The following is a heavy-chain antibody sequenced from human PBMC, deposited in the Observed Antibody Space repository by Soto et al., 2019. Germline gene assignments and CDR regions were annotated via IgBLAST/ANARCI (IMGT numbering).Heavy chain of an antibody. D-gene: IGHD3-3*01. CDR3: ARNYDFWSGYYTQGSPNWFDP. Sequence: GGSLRLSCAASGFTFSSYSMNWVRQAPGKGLEWVSYISSSSSTIYYADSVKGRFTISRDNAKNSLYLQMNSLRAEDTAVYYCARNYDFWSGYYTQGSPNWFDPWGQGTLVTVSS. CDR1: GFTFSSYS. V-gene: IGHV3-48*01. J-gene: IGHJ5*02. CDR2: ISSSSSTI.